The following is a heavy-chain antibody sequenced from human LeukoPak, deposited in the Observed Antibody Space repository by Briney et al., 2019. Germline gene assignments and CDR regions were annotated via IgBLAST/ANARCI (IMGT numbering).Heavy chain of an antibody. J-gene: IGHJ4*02. CDR1: GGSISSHY. CDR3: ARHPSNYFDH. V-gene: IGHV4-59*08. Sequence: PSETLSLTCIVSGGSISSHYWSWIRQPPGKGLEWIGYIYHSGSTKYNPSLKSRVTISLDTSRNQFFLNVNSVTVADTAVYYCARHPSNYFDHWGQGTLVTVSS. CDR2: IYHSGST.